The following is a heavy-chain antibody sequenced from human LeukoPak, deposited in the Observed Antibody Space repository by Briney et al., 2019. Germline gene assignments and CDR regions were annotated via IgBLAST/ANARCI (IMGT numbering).Heavy chain of an antibody. J-gene: IGHJ4*02. CDR2: IDPNSGGT. V-gene: IGHV1-2*02. Sequence: ASVKVSCKASGYTFTGYYVHWVRQAPGQGLEWMGWIDPNSGGTNYAQKFRGRVTMTRDTSISTAYMELRSLRSDDTAVYYCARSLLDYDFWSGYYQLDYWGQGTLVTVSS. CDR3: ARSLLDYDFWSGYYQLDY. D-gene: IGHD3-3*01. CDR1: GYTFTGYY.